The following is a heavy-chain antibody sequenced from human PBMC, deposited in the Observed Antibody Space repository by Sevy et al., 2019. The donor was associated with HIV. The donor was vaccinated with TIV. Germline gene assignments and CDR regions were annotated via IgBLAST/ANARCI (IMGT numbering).Heavy chain of an antibody. D-gene: IGHD2-8*02. CDR3: GRGSSGVVSA. CDR1: GITFNNDY. Sequence: GGCLRLSCVASGITFNNDYMHWVRQGPGKGLEWVSHVNSDGYWTGYADSVKGRFTISRDNAKNTLYLQMKSLTVEDTAVYYCGRGSSGVVSAWGQGTLVTVSS. CDR2: VNSDGYWT. V-gene: IGHV3-74*01. J-gene: IGHJ5*02.